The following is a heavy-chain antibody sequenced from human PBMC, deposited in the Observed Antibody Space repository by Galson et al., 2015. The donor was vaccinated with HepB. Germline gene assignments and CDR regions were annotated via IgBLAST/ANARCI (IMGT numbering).Heavy chain of an antibody. J-gene: IGHJ4*02. CDR3: ARVERYSGYDFYFDY. CDR1: GFTFSSYA. Sequence: LRLSCAASGFTFSSYAMHWVRQAPGKGLEYVSAISSNGGSTYYANSVRGRFTVSRDNSKNMLYLQMGSLRAEDMAVYYCARVERYSGYDFYFDYWGQGTLVTVSS. V-gene: IGHV3-64*01. CDR2: ISSNGGST. D-gene: IGHD5-12*01.